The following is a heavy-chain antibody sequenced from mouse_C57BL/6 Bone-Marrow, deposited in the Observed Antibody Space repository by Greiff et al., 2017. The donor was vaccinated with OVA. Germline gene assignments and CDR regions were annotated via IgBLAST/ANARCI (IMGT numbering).Heavy chain of an antibody. CDR1: GYSITSGYY. CDR3: ARPPYGYDRYFDV. Sequence: EVKLQESGPGLVKPSQSLSLTCSVTGYSITSGYYWNWIRQFPGNKLEWMGYISYDGSNNYNPSLKNRISITRDTSKNQFFLKLNSVTTEDTATYYCARPPYGYDRYFDVWGKGTTVTVSS. CDR2: ISYDGSN. V-gene: IGHV3-6*01. J-gene: IGHJ1*03. D-gene: IGHD2-2*01.